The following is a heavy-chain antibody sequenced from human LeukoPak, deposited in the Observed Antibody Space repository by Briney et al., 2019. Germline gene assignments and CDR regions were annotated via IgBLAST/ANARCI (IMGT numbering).Heavy chain of an antibody. J-gene: IGHJ3*02. CDR2: ISAYNGNT. V-gene: IGHV1-18*01. CDR1: GYTFTSYG. Sequence: ASVKVSCKASGYTFTSYGISWVRQAPGQGLEWMGWISAYNGNTNYAQKLQGRVTMTTDTSTSTAYMELRSLRSDDTAVYYCASYDSSGYYYPDAFDIWGQGTMVTVSS. D-gene: IGHD3-22*01. CDR3: ASYDSSGYYYPDAFDI.